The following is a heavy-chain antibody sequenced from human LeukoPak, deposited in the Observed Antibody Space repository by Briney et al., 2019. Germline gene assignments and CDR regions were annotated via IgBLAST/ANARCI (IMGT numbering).Heavy chain of an antibody. CDR3: ARVQQLASPGNYYYGMDV. V-gene: IGHV3-11*01. CDR2: ISSSGSTV. Sequence: GGSLRLSCAASGFTFSDYYMSWIRQAPGKGLEWVSYISSSGSTVYYADSVKGRFTISRDNAKNSLYLQMNSLRAEDTAVYYCARVQQLASPGNYYYGMDVWGQGTTVTVSS. J-gene: IGHJ6*02. D-gene: IGHD6-13*01. CDR1: GFTFSDYY.